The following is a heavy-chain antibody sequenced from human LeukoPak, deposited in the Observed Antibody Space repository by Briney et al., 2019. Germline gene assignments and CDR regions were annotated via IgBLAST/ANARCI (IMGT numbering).Heavy chain of an antibody. Sequence: GESLKISCKGSGYSFTNYWIGWVRQMPGKGLEWMGIIYPGDSGTRYSPSFQGRVTISADKSISTAYLQWSSLKASDTAMYYCARQGIDYGDYGPMDVWGQGTTVTVSS. V-gene: IGHV5-51*01. J-gene: IGHJ6*02. CDR3: ARQGIDYGDYGPMDV. CDR1: GYSFTNYW. D-gene: IGHD4-17*01. CDR2: IYPGDSGT.